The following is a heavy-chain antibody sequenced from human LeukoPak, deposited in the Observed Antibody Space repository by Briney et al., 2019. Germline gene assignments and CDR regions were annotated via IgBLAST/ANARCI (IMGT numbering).Heavy chain of an antibody. J-gene: IGHJ3*02. V-gene: IGHV1-69*13. Sequence: SVKVSCKASGYTFTSYGISWVRQAPGQGLEWMRGIIPIFGTANYAQKFQGRVTITADESTSTAYMELSSLRSEDTAVYYCARRGGYYTHDAFDIWGQGTMVTVSS. D-gene: IGHD3-3*01. CDR1: GYTFTSYG. CDR2: IIPIFGTA. CDR3: ARRGGYYTHDAFDI.